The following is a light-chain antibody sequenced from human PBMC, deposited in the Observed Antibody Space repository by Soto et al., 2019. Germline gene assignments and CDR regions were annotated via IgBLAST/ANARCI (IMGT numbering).Light chain of an antibody. CDR2: LNSDGSH. J-gene: IGLJ1*01. V-gene: IGLV4-69*01. Sequence: QSVLTQSPSASASLGASVKLTCTLSSGRSSYAIAWHQQQPEKGPRYLMKLNSDGSHSKGDGIPDRFSGSSSGAERYLIISSLQSEDEADYYCQTWGTGIHVFGTGTKLTVL. CDR3: QTWGTGIHV. CDR1: SGRSSYA.